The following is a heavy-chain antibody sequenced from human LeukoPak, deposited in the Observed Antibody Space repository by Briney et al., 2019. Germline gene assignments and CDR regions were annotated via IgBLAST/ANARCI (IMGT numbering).Heavy chain of an antibody. CDR1: GFTFSSYT. V-gene: IGHV3-48*02. CDR2: ISGSSTTI. Sequence: GGSLRLSCAASGFTFSSYTMTWVRQAPGRGLEWVSYISGSSTTIYYADSVKGRFTISRDNAKNSLYLQMNSLRDEDTAVYYCARDVLSYGDSGVDYWGQGTLVTVSS. D-gene: IGHD2-2*01. CDR3: ARDVLSYGDSGVDY. J-gene: IGHJ4*02.